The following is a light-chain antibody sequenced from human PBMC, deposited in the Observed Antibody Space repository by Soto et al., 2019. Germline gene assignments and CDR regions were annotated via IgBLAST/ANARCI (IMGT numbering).Light chain of an antibody. Sequence: EIVMTQSPATLSVSPGERATLSCRASQTVSSNLAWYQQKPGQAPRLLIYGASTRATGIPARFSGSGSGTEFTLNISSLQSEDFALYYCQQYNNWPQMFGQGTKVEIK. V-gene: IGKV3-15*01. CDR2: GAS. CDR1: QTVSSN. J-gene: IGKJ1*01. CDR3: QQYNNWPQM.